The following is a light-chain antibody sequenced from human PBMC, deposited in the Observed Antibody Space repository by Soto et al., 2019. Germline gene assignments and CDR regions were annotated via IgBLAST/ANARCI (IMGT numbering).Light chain of an antibody. CDR1: QSVSSN. J-gene: IGKJ2*01. V-gene: IGKV3-15*01. Sequence: EIVMTQSPATLSVSPGERATLSCRASQSVSSNLAWYQQKPGQAPRLLIYGASTRATGIPARFSGSGSGTVFTLNISSLQSEDFAVYYCQQYNNWPSNTFGQGTKLEIK. CDR2: GAS. CDR3: QQYNNWPSNT.